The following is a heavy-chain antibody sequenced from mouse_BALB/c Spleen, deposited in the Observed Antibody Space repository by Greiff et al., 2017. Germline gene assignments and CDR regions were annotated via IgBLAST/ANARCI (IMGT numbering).Heavy chain of an antibody. CDR1: GFNIKDTY. V-gene: IGHV14-3*02. J-gene: IGHJ3*01. CDR2: IDPANGNT. D-gene: IGHD1-1*01. Sequence: VQLQQSGAELVKPGASVKLSCTASGFNIKDTYMHWVKQRPEQGLEWIGRIDPANGNTKYDPKFQGQATITTDTSSNTAYLQLSSLTSEDTAVYYCAREDYGAWFAYWGQGTLVTVSA. CDR3: AREDYGAWFAY.